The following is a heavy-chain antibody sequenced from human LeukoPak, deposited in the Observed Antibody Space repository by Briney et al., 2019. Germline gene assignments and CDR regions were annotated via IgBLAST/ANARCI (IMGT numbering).Heavy chain of an antibody. Sequence: GESLKISCKGSGYNFISYWIAWVRQMPGKGLEWVGIIYPGDSDTRYSPSFQGQVTISVDKSISTAYLQWSSLKASDTAMYYCARTYYYESSGYNFGYWGQGTLVTVSS. J-gene: IGHJ4*02. CDR1: GYNFISYW. CDR2: IYPGDSDT. V-gene: IGHV5-51*01. CDR3: ARTYYYESSGYNFGY. D-gene: IGHD3-22*01.